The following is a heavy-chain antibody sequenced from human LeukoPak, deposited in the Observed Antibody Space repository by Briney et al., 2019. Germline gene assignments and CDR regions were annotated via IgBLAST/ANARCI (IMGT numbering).Heavy chain of an antibody. CDR2: INYDGST. V-gene: IGHV3-23*01. Sequence: HPGGSLRLSCAASGFTFSTSAMTGVRQAPGKGLEWVSSINYDGSTNYADSVKGRFTISRDNARNTLYMQMNSLRAEDTAVYYCVRGCSSTSCYPFDYWGQGTLVTVSS. J-gene: IGHJ4*02. CDR3: VRGCSSTSCYPFDY. D-gene: IGHD2-2*01. CDR1: GFTFSTSA.